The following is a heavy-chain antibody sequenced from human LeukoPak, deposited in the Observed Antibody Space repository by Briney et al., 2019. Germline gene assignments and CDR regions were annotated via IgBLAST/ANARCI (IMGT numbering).Heavy chain of an antibody. V-gene: IGHV3-30*04. Sequence: GGSLRLSCAASGFTFSSCAMHWVRQAPGKGLEWVAVISYDGSNKYYADSVKGRFTISRDNSKNTLYLQMNSLRAEDTAVYYCARDCEVAGNFDYWGQGTLITVSS. D-gene: IGHD6-19*01. CDR2: ISYDGSNK. CDR3: ARDCEVAGNFDY. CDR1: GFTFSSCA. J-gene: IGHJ4*02.